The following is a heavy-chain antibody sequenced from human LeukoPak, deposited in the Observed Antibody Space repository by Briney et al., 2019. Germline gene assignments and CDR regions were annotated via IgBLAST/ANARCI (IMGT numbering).Heavy chain of an antibody. V-gene: IGHV4-39*01. CDR3: TRQFSWASDTGDS. J-gene: IGHJ5*01. CDR1: GGSISGSRRY. CDR2: IRYIGTT. D-gene: IGHD6-13*01. Sequence: SETLSLTCNVSGGSISGSRRYWGWVRQPPGGGLEWIGSIRYIGTTYYNPSLQSRLTISVDNSQNQFSLKLKSVTAADTSMYYCTRQFSWASDTGDSWGQGTLVTVSS.